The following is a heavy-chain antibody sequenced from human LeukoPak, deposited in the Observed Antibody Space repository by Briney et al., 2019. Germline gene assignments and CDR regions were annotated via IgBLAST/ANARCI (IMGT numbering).Heavy chain of an antibody. D-gene: IGHD3-3*02. CDR2: IYYSGST. CDR1: GGSISSYY. V-gene: IGHV4-59*01. J-gene: IGHJ6*03. Sequence: SETLSLTCTVSGGSISSYYWSWIRQLPGKGLEWIGYIYYSGSTNYNPSLKSRVTISVDTSKNQFSLKLSSVTAADTAVYYCARVEALYYYYMDVWGKGTTVTVSS. CDR3: ARVEALYYYYMDV.